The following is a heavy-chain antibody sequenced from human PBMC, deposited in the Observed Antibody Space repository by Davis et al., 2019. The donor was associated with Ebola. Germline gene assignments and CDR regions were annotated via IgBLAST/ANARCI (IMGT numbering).Heavy chain of an antibody. Sequence: SVKVSCKASGGTFSSYAISWVRQAPGQGLEWMGGIIPIFGTANYAQKFQGRVTITADESTSTAYMELSSLRSEDTAVYYCASNPLTRLLGPEPYGMDVWGQGTTVTVSS. J-gene: IGHJ6*02. CDR1: GGTFSSYA. CDR3: ASNPLTRLLGPEPYGMDV. D-gene: IGHD1-14*01. CDR2: IIPIFGTA. V-gene: IGHV1-69*13.